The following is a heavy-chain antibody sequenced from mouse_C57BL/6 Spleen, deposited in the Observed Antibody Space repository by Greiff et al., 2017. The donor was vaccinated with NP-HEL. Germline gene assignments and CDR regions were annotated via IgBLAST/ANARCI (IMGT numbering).Heavy chain of an antibody. CDR3: ARITTAYWYFDV. CDR1: GFTFTDYS. Sequence: EVQLMESGPVLVKPGPSVKISCKASGFTFTDYSMHWVKQSHGKSLEWIGLVYPYSGGTNYNQKFKGKATLTVDTSSSTAYMELNSLTSEDSAVYYCARITTAYWYFDVWGTGTTVTVSS. D-gene: IGHD1-2*01. CDR2: VYPYSGGT. J-gene: IGHJ1*03. V-gene: IGHV1-36*01.